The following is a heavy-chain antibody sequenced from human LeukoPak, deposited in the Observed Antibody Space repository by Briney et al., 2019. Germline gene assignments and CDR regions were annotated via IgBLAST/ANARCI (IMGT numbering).Heavy chain of an antibody. Sequence: SETLSLTCAVYGGSFSGYYWSWIRQPPGKGLEWIGEINHSGSTNYNPSLKSRVTISVDTSKNQFSLKLSSVTAADTAVYYCARGSAVLRYFDWLLHDAFDIWGQGTTVTVSS. V-gene: IGHV4-34*01. D-gene: IGHD3-9*01. CDR2: INHSGST. CDR1: GGSFSGYY. J-gene: IGHJ3*02. CDR3: ARGSAVLRYFDWLLHDAFDI.